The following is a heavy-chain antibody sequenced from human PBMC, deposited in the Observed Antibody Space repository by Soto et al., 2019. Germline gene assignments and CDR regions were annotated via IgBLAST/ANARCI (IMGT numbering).Heavy chain of an antibody. V-gene: IGHV4-39*07. CDR3: ASDPRTVVVAAYDY. CDR2: IYYRGNA. J-gene: IGHJ4*02. Sequence: SETLSLTCSVSDDSINSDKYYWGWIRQPPGKGLEWIGSIYYRGNAYYNPSLQTRVTISLDTSKNQFSLKLSSVTAADTAVYYCASDPRTVVVAAYDYWGQGTLVTVSS. CDR1: DDSINSDKYY. D-gene: IGHD2-15*01.